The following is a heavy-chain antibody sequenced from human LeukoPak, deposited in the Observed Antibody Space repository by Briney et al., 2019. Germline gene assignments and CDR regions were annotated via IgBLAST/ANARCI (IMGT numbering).Heavy chain of an antibody. V-gene: IGHV3-23*01. CDR2: ISGSGGST. D-gene: IGHD2-2*01. CDR1: GFTVSSNY. Sequence: GGSLRLSCAVTGFTVSSNYMNWVRQAPGKGLEWVSAISGSGGSTYYADSVKGRFTISRDNSKNTLYLQMNSLRAEDTAVYYCAKGIGYCSSTSCYLSYYYMDVWGKGTTVTVSS. CDR3: AKGIGYCSSTSCYLSYYYMDV. J-gene: IGHJ6*03.